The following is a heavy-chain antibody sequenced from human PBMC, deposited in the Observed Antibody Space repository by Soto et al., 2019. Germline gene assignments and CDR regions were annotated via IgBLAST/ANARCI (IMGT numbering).Heavy chain of an antibody. CDR3: ARDLDPSGSYYTDY. CDR1: GYNFMPYG. V-gene: IGHV1-18*04. Sequence: AVKCSFKDSGYNFMPYGVNWVRQAPGQGLEWMGWISPWKGNTNYAQSFQGRVTMTTDTSTRTAYMELRSLTSDDTAGYYCARDLDPSGSYYTDYWG. CDR2: ISPWKGNT. D-gene: IGHD3-10*01. J-gene: IGHJ4*01.